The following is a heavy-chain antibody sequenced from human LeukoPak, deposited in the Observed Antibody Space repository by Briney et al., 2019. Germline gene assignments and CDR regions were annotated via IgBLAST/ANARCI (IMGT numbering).Heavy chain of an antibody. CDR3: ARDSSSVGAFDI. J-gene: IGHJ3*02. D-gene: IGHD6-13*01. V-gene: IGHV3-66*01. Sequence: GGSLRLSCAASGFTVNTNYMGWVRQAPGKGLEWVSVVYSAGGTYYADSVKARFTISRDISKNTLYLQLSSLRAEDTAVYYCARDSSSVGAFDIWGQGTMVTVSS. CDR1: GFTVNTNY. CDR2: VYSAGGT.